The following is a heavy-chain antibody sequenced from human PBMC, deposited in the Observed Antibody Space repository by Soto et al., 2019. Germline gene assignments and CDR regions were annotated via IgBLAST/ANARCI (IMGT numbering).Heavy chain of an antibody. CDR2: IWHDGSKK. V-gene: IGHV3-33*03. D-gene: IGHD6-6*01. CDR3: ASGTRPRPQANAWFDS. CDR1: GFTFSSYG. Sequence: QVHLVESGGVVVQPGRSLRLSCAASGFTFSSYGMHWVRQAPGKGLEWVAVIWHDGSKKYYPDSVEGRLTISRDNSKDIAYLQMNSLRAEDTAVYHCASGTRPRPQANAWFDSWGQGTLVSVFS. J-gene: IGHJ5*01.